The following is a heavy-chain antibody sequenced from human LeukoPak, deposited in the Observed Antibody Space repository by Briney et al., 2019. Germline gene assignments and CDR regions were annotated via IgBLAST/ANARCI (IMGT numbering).Heavy chain of an antibody. J-gene: IGHJ4*02. V-gene: IGHV1-18*01. CDR3: ARYAPGGFWSGYGY. Sequence: ASVKVSCKASGYTFISYSMNWVRQAPGQGLEWMGWISAYNGNTNYAQKLQGRVTMTTDTSTSTAYMELRSLRSDDTAVYYCARYAPGGFWSGYGYWGQGTLVTVSS. CDR1: GYTFISYS. CDR2: ISAYNGNT. D-gene: IGHD3-3*01.